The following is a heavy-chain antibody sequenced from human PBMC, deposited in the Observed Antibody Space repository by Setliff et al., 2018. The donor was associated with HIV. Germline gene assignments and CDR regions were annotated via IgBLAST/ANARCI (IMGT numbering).Heavy chain of an antibody. Sequence: GALRLSCAASGFTFSTYAMGWARQAPGKGLEWVSTVGAVGAPTHYAESVKGRFTISKDNSRDTLYLQMSSLREEDTAVYYCAKVFAYGIDGFDIWGQGTMVTVSS. J-gene: IGHJ3*02. D-gene: IGHD3-16*01. CDR1: GFTFSTYA. V-gene: IGHV3-23*01. CDR3: AKVFAYGIDGFDI. CDR2: VGAVGAPT.